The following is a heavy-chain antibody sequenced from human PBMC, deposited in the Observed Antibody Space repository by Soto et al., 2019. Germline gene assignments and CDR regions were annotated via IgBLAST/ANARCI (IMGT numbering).Heavy chain of an antibody. Sequence: EVQLVESGGGLVKPGGSLTLSCVGPGFIFSSDSTNWVRHAPGTVLECVSSIIGGRAYIYYADSVKGRFTISIDNAQNSMYLELKRLRVEDTAVYYCVRVWRLVGRSGMDVWGQGMKVT. V-gene: IGHV3-21*02. CDR1: GFIFSSDS. CDR3: VRVWRLVGRSGMDV. D-gene: IGHD6-25*01. J-gene: IGHJ6*02. CDR2: IIGGRAYI.